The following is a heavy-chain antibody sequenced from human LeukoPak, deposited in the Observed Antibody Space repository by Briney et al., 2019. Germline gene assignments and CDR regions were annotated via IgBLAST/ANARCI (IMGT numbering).Heavy chain of an antibody. CDR1: GYTFTGYY. J-gene: IGHJ5*02. D-gene: IGHD6-19*01. CDR3: ARNPYSTGSFDP. V-gene: IGHV1-8*02. CDR2: MNPNSGKA. Sequence: ASVKVSCKASGYTFTGYYMHWVRQAPGQGLEWMGWMNPNSGKAGYAQKFQGRVTMTRNTSISTVYMELSSLRSDDTAVYYCARNPYSTGSFDPWGQGTLVTVSS.